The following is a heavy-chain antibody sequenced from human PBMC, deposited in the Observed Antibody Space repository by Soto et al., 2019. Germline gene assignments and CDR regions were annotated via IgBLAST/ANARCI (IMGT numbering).Heavy chain of an antibody. CDR3: ARGESGYSSSWFEFDY. CDR1: GGSISSSSYY. V-gene: IGHV4-39*07. D-gene: IGHD6-13*01. Sequence: PSETLSLTCTVSGGSISSSSYYWGWIRQPPGKGLEWIGEINHSGSTNYNPSLKSRVTISVDTSKNQFSLKLSSVTAADTAVYYCARGESGYSSSWFEFDYWGQGTLVTVSS. CDR2: INHSGST. J-gene: IGHJ4*02.